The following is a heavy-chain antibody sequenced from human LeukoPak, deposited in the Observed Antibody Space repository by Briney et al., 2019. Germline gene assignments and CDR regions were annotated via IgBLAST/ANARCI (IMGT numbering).Heavy chain of an antibody. V-gene: IGHV3-48*04. CDR1: GFTFSSYS. CDR3: ARDHMGYDY. CDR2: ISSGGSTT. D-gene: IGHD1-26*01. J-gene: IGHJ4*02. Sequence: PGGSLRLSCAASGFTFSSYSMNWVRQAPGKGLEWVSYISSGGSTTYYAGSVKGRFTVSRDNARNSLYLQMNCLRAEDTAVYYCARDHMGYDYWGQGTLVTVSS.